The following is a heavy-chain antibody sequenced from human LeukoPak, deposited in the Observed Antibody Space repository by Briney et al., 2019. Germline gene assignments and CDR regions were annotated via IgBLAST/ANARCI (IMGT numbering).Heavy chain of an antibody. CDR1: GFSVSSNY. CDR2: IYSGGGGST. Sequence: GGSLRLSCAASGFSVSSNYMSWVRQAPGKGLEWVSVIYSGGGGSTYYADSGKGRFTISRDNSNNTLYLQMNSLRAEDTAVYYCAREGSYYYGMDVWGQGTTVTVSS. V-gene: IGHV3-53*01. J-gene: IGHJ6*02. CDR3: AREGSYYYGMDV.